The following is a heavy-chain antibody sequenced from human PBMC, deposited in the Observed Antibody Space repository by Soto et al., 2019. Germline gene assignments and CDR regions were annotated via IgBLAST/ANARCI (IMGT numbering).Heavy chain of an antibody. J-gene: IGHJ5*02. D-gene: IGHD3-22*01. CDR1: GFSLSTSGVG. CDR3: AHRVTYYYDNSGYYWFDP. CDR2: IYWNDAK. V-gene: IGHV2-5*01. Sequence: QITLKESGPTLVKPTQPLTLTCTFSGFSLSTSGVGVGWIRQPPGKALEWLALIYWNDAKRYSPSLKSRLTITKDTSKNQVVLTMTNMDPVDTATYYCAHRVTYYYDNSGYYWFDPWGQGTLVTVSS.